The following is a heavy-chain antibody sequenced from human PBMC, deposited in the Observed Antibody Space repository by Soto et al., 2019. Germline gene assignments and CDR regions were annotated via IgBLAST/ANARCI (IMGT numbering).Heavy chain of an antibody. J-gene: IGHJ6*02. CDR3: ARAEAYSSSWYAMDA. V-gene: IGHV1-18*01. CDR1: GFSFSNYG. CDR2: ISGYNGDT. D-gene: IGHD2-2*01. Sequence: QAQLVQSGAEVKQPGASVKVSCKATGFSFSNYGFIWVRQAAGQGLEWMGWISGYNGDTNYARSLQGRATMTTDTSTSTVYMELRSLRSDDTAVYFCARAEAYSSSWYAMDAWGQGTTVTVSS.